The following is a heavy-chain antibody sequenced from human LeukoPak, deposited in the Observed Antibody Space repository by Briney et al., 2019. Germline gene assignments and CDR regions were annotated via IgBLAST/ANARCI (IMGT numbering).Heavy chain of an antibody. V-gene: IGHV3-66*01. D-gene: IGHD3-16*02. CDR2: IYVDGSA. J-gene: IGHJ4*02. Sequence: GGSLRLSCAASGISVSSNYMSWVRQAPGKGLQWVSVIYVDGSAYYADSVKGRITISRDNSRNTLYLQMNSLRAEDTAVYYCARDLATRQRTGLYDSWGQGALVTVSS. CDR3: ARDLATRQRTGLYDS. CDR1: GISVSSNY.